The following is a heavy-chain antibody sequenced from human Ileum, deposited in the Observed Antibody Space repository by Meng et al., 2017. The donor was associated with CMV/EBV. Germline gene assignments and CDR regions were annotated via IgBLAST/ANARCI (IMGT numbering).Heavy chain of an antibody. CDR1: GASIGGYY. D-gene: IGHD2-2*01. V-gene: IGHV4-34*01. Sequence: RPCDVYGASIGGYYWTWIRQPPGRGLEWIGEIHQTGTTNYNPSLKSRVTISLDTSKNQFSLRLNSVTAADTALYYCARRVVPAAIGYWGQGALVTVSS. CDR2: IHQTGTT. CDR3: ARRVVPAAIGY. J-gene: IGHJ4*02.